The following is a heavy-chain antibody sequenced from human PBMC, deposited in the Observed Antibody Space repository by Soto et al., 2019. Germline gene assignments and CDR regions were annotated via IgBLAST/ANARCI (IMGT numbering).Heavy chain of an antibody. V-gene: IGHV1-3*01. CDR2: INAGNGNT. Sequence: QVQLVQSGAEVKKPGASVKVSCKASGYTFTSYAMHWVRQAPGQRLEWMGWINAGNGNTKYSQKFQGRVTITRDTSASTAYMELSSLRSEDTAVYYCAKLSYYYDSSGYYYDYWGQGTLFTVSS. J-gene: IGHJ4*02. CDR1: GYTFTSYA. D-gene: IGHD3-22*01. CDR3: AKLSYYYDSSGYYYDY.